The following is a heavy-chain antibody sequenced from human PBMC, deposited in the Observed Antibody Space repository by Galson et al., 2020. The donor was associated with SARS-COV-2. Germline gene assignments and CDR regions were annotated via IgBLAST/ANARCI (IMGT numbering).Heavy chain of an antibody. V-gene: IGHV5-51*01. D-gene: IGHD2-15*01. CDR1: GYSFSRNW. Sequence: GESLKISCKGSGYSFSRNWIGWVRQMSGKGLEWMGNIFPGDSDTRYRPSFQGQVTMSVDKSMSTAYLQWSSLKASDTAMYYCASQSEGGSRAAFDIWGQGTLVTVSS. CDR3: ASQSEGGSRAAFDI. CDR2: IFPGDSDT. J-gene: IGHJ3*02.